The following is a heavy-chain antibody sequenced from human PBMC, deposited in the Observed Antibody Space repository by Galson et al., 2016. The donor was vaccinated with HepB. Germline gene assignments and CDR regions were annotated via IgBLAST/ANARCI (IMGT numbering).Heavy chain of an antibody. J-gene: IGHJ4*02. CDR3: ARLGRGMYERYIDY. Sequence: SLRLSCAASGFPFSNYWMHWVRQAPGKGPVWVSRINSDGSSTTYADSVKGRFTISRDNAKNTLYLQMNSLRAEDTALYYCARLGRGMYERYIDYWGQGTLVTVSS. D-gene: IGHD1-1*01. V-gene: IGHV3-74*01. CDR2: INSDGSST. CDR1: GFPFSNYW.